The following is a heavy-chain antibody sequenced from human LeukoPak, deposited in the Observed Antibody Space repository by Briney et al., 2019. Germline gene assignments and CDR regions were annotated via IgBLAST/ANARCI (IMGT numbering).Heavy chain of an antibody. CDR2: IYSGGST. V-gene: IGHV3-66*01. D-gene: IGHD3-3*01. CDR1: GFTVSSNY. CDR3: AIDYDFWSGPH. J-gene: IGHJ4*02. Sequence: GGSLRLSCAASGFTVSSNYMSWVRQAPGKGLEWVSVIYSGGSTYYADSVKGRFTISRDNSKNTLYLQMNSLRAEDTAVYYCAIDYDFWSGPHWGQGTLVTVSS.